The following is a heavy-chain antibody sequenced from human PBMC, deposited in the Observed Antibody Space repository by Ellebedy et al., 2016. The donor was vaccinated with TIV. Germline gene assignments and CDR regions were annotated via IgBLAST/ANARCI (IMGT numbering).Heavy chain of an antibody. D-gene: IGHD3-10*02. CDR1: GDSVSSNSVA. V-gene: IGHV6-1*01. J-gene: IGHJ6*02. CDR2: TYYRSKWYH. CDR3: VREGFLVGMFDEYPYGMDV. Sequence: SETLSLTCDISGDSVSSNSVAWNWIRQSPSRGLEWLGRTYYRSKWYHDYAVSVKSRITINPDTAKNQLSLQLKSVTPEDTAVYWCVREGFLVGMFDEYPYGMDVWGQGTTVTVSS.